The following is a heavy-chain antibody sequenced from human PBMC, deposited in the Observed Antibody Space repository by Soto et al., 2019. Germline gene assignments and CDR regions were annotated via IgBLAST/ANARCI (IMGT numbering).Heavy chain of an antibody. CDR2: ISYGGIT. CDR3: GRHRRETGTYAQPLGS. Sequence: SETLSLTCTVSGGSVSISDTNYYWGWIRQPPGKGLEWIGDISYGGITYHNPSLKSRLTISMDTSKSHFSLKLTSVTAADTAVYYCGRHRRETGTYAQPLGSWGQGILVTVSS. D-gene: IGHD1-1*01. J-gene: IGHJ4*02. CDR1: GGSVSISDTNYY. V-gene: IGHV4-39*01.